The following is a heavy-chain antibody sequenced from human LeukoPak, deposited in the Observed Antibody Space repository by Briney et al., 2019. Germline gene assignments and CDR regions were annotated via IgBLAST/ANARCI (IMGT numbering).Heavy chain of an antibody. D-gene: IGHD3-16*02. CDR1: GFTFSSYS. J-gene: IGHJ6*02. Sequence: PGGSLRLSCAASGFTFSSYSMNWVRQAPGKGLEWVSSISSSSSYIYYADSVKGRFTISRDNAKNSLYLQMNSLRAEDTAVYYCAKADTIYDYVWGSYRPHGMDVWGQGTTVTVSS. CDR3: AKADTIYDYVWGSYRPHGMDV. CDR2: ISSSSSYI. V-gene: IGHV3-21*04.